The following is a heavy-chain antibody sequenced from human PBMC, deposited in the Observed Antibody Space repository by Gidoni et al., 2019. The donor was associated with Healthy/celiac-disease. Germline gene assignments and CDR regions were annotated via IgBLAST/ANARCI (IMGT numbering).Heavy chain of an antibody. CDR2: INPNSGGT. J-gene: IGHJ1*01. V-gene: IGHV1-2*02. CDR1: GYTFTGYY. CDR3: ARVAYCGGDCYRYFQH. D-gene: IGHD2-21*02. Sequence: QVQLVQSGAAVKKPGASVKVSCKASGYTFTGYYMHRVRQAPGQGLEWMGWINPNSGGTNYAQKFQGRVTMTRDTSISTAYMELSRLRSDDTAVYYCARVAYCGGDCYRYFQHWGQGTLVTVSS.